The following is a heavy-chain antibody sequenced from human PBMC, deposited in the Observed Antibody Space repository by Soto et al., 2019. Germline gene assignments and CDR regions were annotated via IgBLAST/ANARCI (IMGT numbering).Heavy chain of an antibody. CDR1: GGSINYYY. J-gene: IGHJ5*02. CDR3: ARVEGNYYDRSGHYVSWLDP. V-gene: IGHV4-59*01. CDR2: VSSSGSI. Sequence: SETLSLTCTVSGGSINYYYWSWMRQPPGKGLEWIGHVSSSGSIKYTPSLQSRVTISVGTSKNRFSLKLNSVTAADTAVYYCARVEGNYYDRSGHYVSWLDPWGQGIMVTVSS. D-gene: IGHD3-22*01.